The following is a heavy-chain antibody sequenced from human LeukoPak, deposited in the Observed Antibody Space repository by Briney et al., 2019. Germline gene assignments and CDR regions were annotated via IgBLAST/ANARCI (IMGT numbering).Heavy chain of an antibody. CDR2: ISYDGGNK. D-gene: IGHD2-2*01. V-gene: IGHV3-30-3*01. Sequence: GGSLRLSCEPPGLTFVSYAVHWAGKAPGKGREWVAVISYDGGNKYYADSVKGRFTIFRDSSKNTLYLQMNGLTDEDTAMYYCARVGSSYCSSTSCRTFDYWGQGTLVTGSS. CDR3: ARVGSSYCSSTSCRTFDY. J-gene: IGHJ4*02. CDR1: GLTFVSYA.